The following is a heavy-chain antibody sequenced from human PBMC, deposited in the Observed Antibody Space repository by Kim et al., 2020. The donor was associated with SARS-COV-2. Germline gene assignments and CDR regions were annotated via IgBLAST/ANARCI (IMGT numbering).Heavy chain of an antibody. J-gene: IGHJ6*02. V-gene: IGHV4-34*01. CDR1: GGSFSGYY. CDR2: INHSGST. Sequence: SETLSLTCAVYGGSFSGYYWSWIRQPPGKGLEWIGEINHSGSTNYNPSLKSRVTISLDTSKNQFSLKLSTVTDADTAVYYCSRGLPHSAYYSYGMDVWGRGTTVTVSS. CDR3: SRGLPHSAYYSYGMDV. D-gene: IGHD2-15*01.